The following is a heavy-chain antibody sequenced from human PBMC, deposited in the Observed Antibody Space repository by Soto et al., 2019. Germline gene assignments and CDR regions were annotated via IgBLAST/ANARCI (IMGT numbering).Heavy chain of an antibody. CDR3: AREGSYSRAFDI. V-gene: IGHV1-46*01. CDR2: INPSGGST. J-gene: IGHJ3*02. D-gene: IGHD1-26*01. Sequence: GLEWMGIINPSGGSTSYAQKFQGRVTMTRDTSTSTVYMELSSLRSEDTSVYYCAREGSYSRAFDIWGQGTMVTVSS.